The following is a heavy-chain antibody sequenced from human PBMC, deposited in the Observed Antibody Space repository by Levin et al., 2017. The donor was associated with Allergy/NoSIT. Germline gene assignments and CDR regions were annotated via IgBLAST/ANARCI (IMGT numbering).Heavy chain of an antibody. CDR2: ISAYNGNT. CDR3: ARAPDTAMAGDFDY. Sequence: GASVKVSCKASGYTFTSYGISWVRQAPGQGLEWMGWISAYNGNTNYAQKLQGRVTMTTDTSTSTAYMELRSLRSDDTAVYYCARAPDTAMAGDFDYWGQGTLVTVSS. CDR1: GYTFTSYG. D-gene: IGHD5-18*01. J-gene: IGHJ4*02. V-gene: IGHV1-18*01.